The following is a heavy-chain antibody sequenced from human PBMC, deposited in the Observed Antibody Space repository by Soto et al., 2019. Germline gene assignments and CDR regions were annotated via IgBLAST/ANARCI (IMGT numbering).Heavy chain of an antibody. D-gene: IGHD4-4*01. CDR2: INPIFGTA. CDR1: GGTFSTYP. J-gene: IGHJ1*01. Sequence: QVQLVQSGAEVKKPGSSVKVSCKASGGTFSTYPISWVRQAPGQGLEWMGGINPIFGTANYAQKLQGRVPITADESTTTAYMQLSSLRSDDTAVYYCARLRASNYEAYQHWGQGTLVTVSS. CDR3: ARLRASNYEAYQH. V-gene: IGHV1-69*12.